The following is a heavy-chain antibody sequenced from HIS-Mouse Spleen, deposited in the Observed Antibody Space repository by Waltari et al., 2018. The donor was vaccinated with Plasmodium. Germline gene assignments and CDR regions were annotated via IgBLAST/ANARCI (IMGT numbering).Heavy chain of an antibody. CDR2: IKQDGKDK. CDR3: ASSWYWYFDL. Sequence: EVQLVESGGGLVQPGGSLRLSCAASGFPFSSYWMGWVRQATGHGLEWEVNIKQDGKDKYYVDSVKGRVTISRDNAKNSLYLQRNSLRAEDTAVYYCASSWYWYFDLWGRGTLVTVSS. D-gene: IGHD6-13*01. CDR1: GFPFSSYW. J-gene: IGHJ2*01. V-gene: IGHV3-7*01.